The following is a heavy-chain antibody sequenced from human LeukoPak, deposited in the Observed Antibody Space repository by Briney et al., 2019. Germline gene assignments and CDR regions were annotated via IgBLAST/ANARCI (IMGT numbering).Heavy chain of an antibody. V-gene: IGHV4-30-4*08. Sequence: PSQTLSPTCTVSGGSISSGDYYWSWIRQPPGKGLEWIGYIYYSGSTYYNPSLKSRVTISVDTSKNQFSLKLSSVTAADTAVYYCARDSCSSTSCSIDYWGQGTLVTVSS. J-gene: IGHJ4*02. CDR3: ARDSCSSTSCSIDY. CDR2: IYYSGST. D-gene: IGHD2-2*01. CDR1: GGSISSGDYY.